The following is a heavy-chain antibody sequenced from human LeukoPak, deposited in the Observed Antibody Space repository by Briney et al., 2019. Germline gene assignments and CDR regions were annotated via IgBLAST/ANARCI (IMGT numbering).Heavy chain of an antibody. CDR1: GYTFTSYY. Sequence: ASVKVSCKASGYTFTSYYMHWVRQAPGQGLEWMGIINPSGGSTSYAQKFQGRLTMTRDMFTSTDYMELTSLTSDDTAGYYCARDNSVGETAWWFDPWGQGTLVTVSS. V-gene: IGHV1-46*01. CDR3: ARDNSVGETAWWFDP. CDR2: INPSGGST. D-gene: IGHD1-26*01. J-gene: IGHJ5*02.